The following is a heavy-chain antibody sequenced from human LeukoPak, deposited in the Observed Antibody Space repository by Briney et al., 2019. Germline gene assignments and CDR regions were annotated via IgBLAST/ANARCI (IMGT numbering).Heavy chain of an antibody. CDR1: GGTISSSSYY. V-gene: IGHV4-39*01. Sequence: SETLSLTCTVPGGTISSSSYYWGWIRQPPGKGLEWIGSIYYSGSTYYNPSLKSRVTISVDTSKNQFSLKLSSVTAADTAVYYCARHNNWFDPWGQGTLVTVSS. J-gene: IGHJ5*02. CDR2: IYYSGST. CDR3: ARHNNWFDP.